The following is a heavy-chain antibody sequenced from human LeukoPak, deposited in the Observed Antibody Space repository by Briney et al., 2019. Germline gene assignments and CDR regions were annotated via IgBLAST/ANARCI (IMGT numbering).Heavy chain of an antibody. CDR2: IYYSGST. V-gene: IGHV4-39*01. D-gene: IGHD3-10*01. Sequence: SETLSLTCTVSGSSISSSSYYWGWIRQPPGKGLEWIGSIYYSGSTYYNPSLKSRVTISVDTSKNQFSLKLSSVTAADTAVYYCARHKVRGGFGELSEHYFDYWGQGTLVTVSS. J-gene: IGHJ4*02. CDR3: ARHKVRGGFGELSEHYFDY. CDR1: GSSISSSSYY.